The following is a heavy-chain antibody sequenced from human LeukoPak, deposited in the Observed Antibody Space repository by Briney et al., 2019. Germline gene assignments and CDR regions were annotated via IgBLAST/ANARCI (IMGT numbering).Heavy chain of an antibody. Sequence: SETLSLTCTVSGGSISSSSYYWGWIRQPPGKGLEWIGSIYYSGGTYYNPSLKSRVTISVDTSKNQFFLKLSSVTAADTAVYYCARQGSSLEIADIPYWGQGTLVTVSS. J-gene: IGHJ4*02. CDR1: GGSISSSSYY. V-gene: IGHV4-39*01. CDR3: ARQGSSLEIADIPY. CDR2: IYYSGGT. D-gene: IGHD1-1*01.